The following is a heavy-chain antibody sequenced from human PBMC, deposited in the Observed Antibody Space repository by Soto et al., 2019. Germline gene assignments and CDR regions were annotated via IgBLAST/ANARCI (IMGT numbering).Heavy chain of an antibody. CDR3: SRITPAYDILTGYYKGTLFFDY. CDR1: GFTFSSYE. V-gene: IGHV3-48*03. D-gene: IGHD3-9*01. J-gene: IGHJ4*02. CDR2: ISSSGSTI. Sequence: QPGGSLRLSCAAFGFTFSSYEMNWVRQARGKGLEWVSYISSSGSTIYYADSVKGRFTISRDNAKNSLYLQMNSLRAEDTAVYYCSRITPAYDILTGYYKGTLFFDYWGQGT.